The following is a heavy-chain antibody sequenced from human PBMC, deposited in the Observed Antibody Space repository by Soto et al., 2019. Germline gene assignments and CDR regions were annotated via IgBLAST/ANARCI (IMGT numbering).Heavy chain of an antibody. V-gene: IGHV3-33*01. CDR1: GYTFSSYG. CDR3: VRDHGVTNYYFDY. Sequence: QVQLVESGGGVVQPGTSLRLSCEPSGYTFSSYGMHWVRQAPGKGLEWVAVIWYDGSKQYYGDSVKGRFTISRDDSKNMLYLQMNSLRAEDTAIYYCVRDHGVTNYYFDYWGQGTLVTVSS. CDR2: IWYDGSKQ. J-gene: IGHJ4*02. D-gene: IGHD3-3*01.